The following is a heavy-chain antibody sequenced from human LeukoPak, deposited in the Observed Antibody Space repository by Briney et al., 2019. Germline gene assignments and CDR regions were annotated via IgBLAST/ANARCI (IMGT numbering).Heavy chain of an antibody. D-gene: IGHD7-27*01. Sequence: PSETLSLTCTVSGGSIRSSNHYWGWIRQPPGKGLEWIGTIYYSGSNYYNPSLESRVTISVDTSKNQFSLKLSSVTAADTAVYYCARANRGSVLTGGRSMLIDYWGQGTLVTVSS. CDR2: IYYSGSN. J-gene: IGHJ4*02. CDR1: GGSIRSSNHY. CDR3: ARANRGSVLTGGRSMLIDY. V-gene: IGHV4-39*07.